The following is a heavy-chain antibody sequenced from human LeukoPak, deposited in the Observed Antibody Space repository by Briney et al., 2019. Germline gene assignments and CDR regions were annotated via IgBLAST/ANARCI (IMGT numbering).Heavy chain of an antibody. CDR1: GFTFSSYA. Sequence: GGSLRLSCAASGFTFSSYAMSWVRQAPGKGLEWVSGISGSGGRTYYADSVKGRFTISRDNSKNTLYMQMISLRAGDTAVYNCAKEGYAPCGGDCQYYYYYGMDVWGQGTTVTVSS. V-gene: IGHV3-23*01. CDR2: ISGSGGRT. CDR3: AKEGYAPCGGDCQYYYYYGMDV. D-gene: IGHD2-21*02. J-gene: IGHJ6*02.